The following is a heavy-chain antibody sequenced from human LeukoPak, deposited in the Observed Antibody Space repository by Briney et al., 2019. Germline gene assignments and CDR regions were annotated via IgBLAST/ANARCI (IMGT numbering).Heavy chain of an antibody. CDR1: GYTFTIYA. V-gene: IGHV1-3*01. D-gene: IGHD3-10*01. Sequence: ASVKVSCKASGYTFTIYAMHWVRQAPGQRLEWMGWINAGNGNTKYSQKFQGRVTITGDTSASTAYMELSSLRSEDTAVYYCARGSYYPYYFDYWGQGTLVTVSS. J-gene: IGHJ4*02. CDR2: INAGNGNT. CDR3: ARGSYYPYYFDY.